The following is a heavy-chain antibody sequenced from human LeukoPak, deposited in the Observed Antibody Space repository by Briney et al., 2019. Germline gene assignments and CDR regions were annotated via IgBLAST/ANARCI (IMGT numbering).Heavy chain of an antibody. D-gene: IGHD3-3*01. CDR2: ISSGSGRNI. CDR1: GFTFRSYE. CDR3: ATITIFGVVTPA. Sequence: GGSLRLSCAASGFTFRSYEMNWVRQAPGKGLEWISYISSGSGRNIYYADSVKGRFTISRGNAKNSLYLQMNSLRAEDSGVYFCATITIFGVVTPAWGQGTLVTVTS. V-gene: IGHV3-48*03. J-gene: IGHJ5*02.